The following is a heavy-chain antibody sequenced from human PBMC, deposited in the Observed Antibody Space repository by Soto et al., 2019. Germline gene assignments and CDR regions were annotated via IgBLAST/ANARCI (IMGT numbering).Heavy chain of an antibody. CDR2: IKSLSEGGTA. J-gene: IGHJ6*02. Sequence: EVQLVESGGGLVKPGGSLRISCTASGFTFSHAWMTWVRQTPGMGLEWVGRIKSLSEGGTADYGAPVKGRFTLSRDDSRNTVFLHMTSLKTADTAVYYCYIPFYYHSMDVWGQGTTVTVSS. CDR1: GFTFSHAW. CDR3: YIPFYYHSMDV. V-gene: IGHV3-15*01. D-gene: IGHD3-10*01.